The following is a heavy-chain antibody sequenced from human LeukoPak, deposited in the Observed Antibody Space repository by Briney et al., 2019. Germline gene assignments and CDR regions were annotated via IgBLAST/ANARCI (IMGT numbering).Heavy chain of an antibody. D-gene: IGHD3-10*01. CDR1: GGTFSSYA. Sequence: GSSVKVSCKASGGTFSSYAISWLRQAPGQGLDWMGRIIPIFGIANYAQKFQGRVTITADKSTSTAYMELSSLRSEDTAMYYCARVYYYGSGSYYSMNWFDPWGQGTLVSVSS. J-gene: IGHJ5*02. V-gene: IGHV1-69*04. CDR3: ARVYYYGSGSYYSMNWFDP. CDR2: IIPIFGIA.